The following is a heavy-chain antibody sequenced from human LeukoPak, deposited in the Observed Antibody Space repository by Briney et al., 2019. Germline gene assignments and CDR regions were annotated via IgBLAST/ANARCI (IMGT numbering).Heavy chain of an antibody. CDR1: GGTFSSYA. J-gene: IGHJ6*03. D-gene: IGHD2-2*01. V-gene: IGHV1-69*13. Sequence: ASVKVSCKASGGTFSSYAISWVRQAPGQGLEWMGGIIPIFGTANYAQKFQGRVTITADESTSTAYMELSSLRSEDTAVYYCALYCSSTSCYLAAKTARGSHYYYYYMDVWGKGTTVTVSS. CDR2: IIPIFGTA. CDR3: ALYCSSTSCYLAAKTARGSHYYYYYMDV.